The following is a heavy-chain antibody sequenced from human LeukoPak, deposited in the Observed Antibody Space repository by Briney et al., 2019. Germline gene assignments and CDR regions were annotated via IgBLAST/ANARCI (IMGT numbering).Heavy chain of an antibody. Sequence: GGSLRLSCAASGFTFSNYAMSWVRQAPGKGLEWVSVISGSGGSTYYADSVKGRFTISRDSSKNTLYLQMNSLRAEDTAVYYCAGAPFGELLYYVDYWGQGTLVTVSS. V-gene: IGHV3-23*01. CDR1: GFTFSNYA. CDR2: ISGSGGST. D-gene: IGHD1-26*01. CDR3: AGAPFGELLYYVDY. J-gene: IGHJ4*02.